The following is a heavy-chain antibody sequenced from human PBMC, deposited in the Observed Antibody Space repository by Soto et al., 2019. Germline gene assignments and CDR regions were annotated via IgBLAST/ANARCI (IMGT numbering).Heavy chain of an antibody. J-gene: IGHJ4*02. CDR2: IIPIFGTA. Sequence: QVQLVQSGAEVKKPGSSVKVSCKASGGTFSSYAISWVRQAPGQGLEWMGGIIPIFGTANYAQKFQGRVTITADESTSTAYMELSSLRSEDTAVYYCARGGYCSGGSCYPLGAPYYWGQGTLVTVSS. V-gene: IGHV1-69*01. D-gene: IGHD2-15*01. CDR3: ARGGYCSGGSCYPLGAPYY. CDR1: GGTFSSYA.